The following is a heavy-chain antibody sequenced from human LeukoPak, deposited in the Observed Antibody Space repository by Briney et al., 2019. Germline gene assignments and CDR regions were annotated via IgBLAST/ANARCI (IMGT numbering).Heavy chain of an antibody. J-gene: IGHJ4*02. Sequence: SETLSLTCTVSGGSISSYYWSWIRQLPGKGLEWIGYIYYSGSTNYNPSLKSRVTISVDTSKNQFSLKLSSVTAADTAVYYCARDYGGNFDYWGQGTLVTVSS. V-gene: IGHV4-59*01. D-gene: IGHD4-23*01. CDR2: IYYSGST. CDR1: GGSISSYY. CDR3: ARDYGGNFDY.